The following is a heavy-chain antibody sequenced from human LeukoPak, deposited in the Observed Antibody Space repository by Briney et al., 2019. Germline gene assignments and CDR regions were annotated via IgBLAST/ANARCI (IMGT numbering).Heavy chain of an antibody. D-gene: IGHD3-22*01. CDR3: ARGIAWAGYYDSSGYYSGEEHGDAFDI. J-gene: IGHJ3*02. CDR2: INAGNGNT. V-gene: IGHV1-3*01. CDR1: GYTFTSYA. Sequence: ASVKVSCKASGYTFTSYAMHWVRQAPGQRLEWMGWINAGNGNTKYSQKFQGRVTITRDTSASTAYMELSSLRSEDTAVYYCARGIAWAGYYDSSGYYSGEEHGDAFDIWGQGTMVTVSS.